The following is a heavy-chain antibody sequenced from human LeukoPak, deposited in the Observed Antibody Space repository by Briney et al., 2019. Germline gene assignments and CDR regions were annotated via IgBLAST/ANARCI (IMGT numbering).Heavy chain of an antibody. CDR3: ARGVAAAGWGHLST. CDR1: GDSIRRSNDY. V-gene: IGHV4-39*07. Sequence: SETLSLTCTVSGDSIRRSNDYWGWIRQPPGKGLEWIGSIYYSGSTYYNPSLKSRVTISVDTSKNQFSLKLSSVTAADTAVYYCARGVAAAGWGHLSTWGQGTLVTVSS. CDR2: IYYSGST. D-gene: IGHD6-13*01. J-gene: IGHJ4*02.